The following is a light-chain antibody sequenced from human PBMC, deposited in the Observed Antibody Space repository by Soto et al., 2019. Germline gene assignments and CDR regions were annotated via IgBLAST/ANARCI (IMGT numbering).Light chain of an antibody. Sequence: IPMTQSPSSLSASVGDSVTVTCRASQSINIYLNWYHQKPGKAPTLLIYGASSLQSGVPSRLTGGGSRTDFTLTISSLQPEDFATYYCQPSYRSPYTFGQGTKLEIK. CDR1: QSINIY. CDR3: QPSYRSPYT. CDR2: GAS. V-gene: IGKV1-39*01. J-gene: IGKJ2*01.